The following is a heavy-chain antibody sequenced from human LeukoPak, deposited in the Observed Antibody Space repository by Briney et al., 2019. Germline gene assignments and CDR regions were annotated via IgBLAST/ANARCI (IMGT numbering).Heavy chain of an antibody. CDR1: GYTFTGYY. D-gene: IGHD6-6*01. CDR3: ARDRVRRSSGWFDP. J-gene: IGHJ5*02. V-gene: IGHV1-2*02. Sequence: ASVKVSCKASGYTFTGYYMHWVRQAPGQGLEWMGWINPNSGGTNYAQKFQGRVTMTRDTSISTAYMELSRLRSDDTAVYYCARDRVRRSSGWFDPWGQGTLVTVSS. CDR2: INPNSGGT.